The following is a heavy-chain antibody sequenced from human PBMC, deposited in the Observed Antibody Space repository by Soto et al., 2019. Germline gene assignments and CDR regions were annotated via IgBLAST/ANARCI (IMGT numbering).Heavy chain of an antibody. CDR2: MNPNTGNT. V-gene: IGHV1-8*01. CDR3: ARGASP. J-gene: IGHJ5*02. CDR1: GYTFTSSD. Sequence: QVQLVQSGAEVKKPGASVKVSCKASGYTFTSSDINWVRQATGQGLEWMGWMNPNTGNTGYAQKFQGRITLTRSTSISTAYLELRSLNSDDSAVYYCARGASPWGQGTLVTVSS.